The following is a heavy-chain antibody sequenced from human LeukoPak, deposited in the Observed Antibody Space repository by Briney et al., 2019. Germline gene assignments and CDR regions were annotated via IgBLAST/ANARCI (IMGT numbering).Heavy chain of an antibody. Sequence: SETLSLTCTVSGGSISSYYWSWIRQPPGKGLEWIGYIYYSGSTNYNPSLKSRVTISVDTSMNQFSLKLSSVTAADTAVYYCARHSVSGGSCCLEIQHWGQGTLVTVSS. D-gene: IGHD2-15*01. J-gene: IGHJ1*01. CDR2: IYYSGST. CDR1: GGSISSYY. CDR3: ARHSVSGGSCCLEIQH. V-gene: IGHV4-59*08.